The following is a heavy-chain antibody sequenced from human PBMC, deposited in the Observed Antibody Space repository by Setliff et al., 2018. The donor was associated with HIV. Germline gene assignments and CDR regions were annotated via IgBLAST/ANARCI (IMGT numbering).Heavy chain of an antibody. Sequence: ASVKVSCKTSGYKFNIFGVNWVRQATGQGLEWMGWMNPDSGNTGSAQNFQGRLTITWNTSISTAYMELGSLGFDDTAVYFCARTRSGGSSVYYYYYMDVWGQGTAVTVSS. CDR1: GYKFNIFG. V-gene: IGHV1-8*01. CDR2: MNPDSGNT. J-gene: IGHJ6*03. D-gene: IGHD2-15*01. CDR3: ARTRSGGSSVYYYYYMDV.